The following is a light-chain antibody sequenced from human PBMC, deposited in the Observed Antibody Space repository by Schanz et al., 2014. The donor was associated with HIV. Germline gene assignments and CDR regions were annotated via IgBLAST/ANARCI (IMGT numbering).Light chain of an antibody. CDR1: SGDVGRYDY. CDR2: DVT. J-gene: IGLJ2*01. Sequence: QSALTQPASVSGSLGQSITISCTGTSGDVGRYDYVSWYQQHPGQAPKLLIYDVTYRPSGISNRFSGSKSGYTASLTISGLQADDEADYYCSSYTTSSTLVFGGGNKLTVL. V-gene: IGLV2-14*03. CDR3: SSYTTSSTLV.